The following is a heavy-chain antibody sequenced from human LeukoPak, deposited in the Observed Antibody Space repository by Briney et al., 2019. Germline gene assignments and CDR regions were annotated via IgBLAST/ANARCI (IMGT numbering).Heavy chain of an antibody. CDR1: GGSITESY. Sequence: SETLSLTCTVSGGSITESYWSWIRQSPGKGLEWIGHIYYSRSTNYNSSLKSRVTMSLDTSKNQVSLRLSSVTAADTAMYYCANRFRGHPDGDWFDPWGQGTVVTVSS. V-gene: IGHV4-59*01. J-gene: IGHJ5*02. D-gene: IGHD3-10*01. CDR2: IYYSRST. CDR3: ANRFRGHPDGDWFDP.